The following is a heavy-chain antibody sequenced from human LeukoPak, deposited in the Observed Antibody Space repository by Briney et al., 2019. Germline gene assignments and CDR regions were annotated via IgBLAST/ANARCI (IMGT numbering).Heavy chain of an antibody. Sequence: SETLSLTCAVYGGSFSGYYWSWIRQPPGKGLEWIGEINHSGSTNYNPSLKSRVTISVDTSRNQFSLKLSSVTAADTAVYYCARHGQQWLVDDLFYFDYWGQGTLVTVSS. CDR2: INHSGST. J-gene: IGHJ4*02. CDR3: ARHGQQWLVDDLFYFDY. CDR1: GGSFSGYY. D-gene: IGHD6-19*01. V-gene: IGHV4-34*01.